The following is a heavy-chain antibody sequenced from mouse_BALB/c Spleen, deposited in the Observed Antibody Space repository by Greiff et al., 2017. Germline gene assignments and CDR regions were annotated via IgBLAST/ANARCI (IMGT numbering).Heavy chain of an antibody. CDR2: INSNGGST. CDR1: GFTFSSYG. J-gene: IGHJ2*01. V-gene: IGHV5-6-3*01. CDR3: ARGSYYYGRGYYFDY. Sequence: EVQLVESGGGLVQPGGSLKLSCAASGFTFSSYGMSWVRQTPDKRLELVATINSNGGSTYYPDSVKGRFTISRDNAKNTLYLQMSSLKSEDTAMYYCARGSYYYGRGYYFDYWGQGTTLTVSS. D-gene: IGHD1-1*01.